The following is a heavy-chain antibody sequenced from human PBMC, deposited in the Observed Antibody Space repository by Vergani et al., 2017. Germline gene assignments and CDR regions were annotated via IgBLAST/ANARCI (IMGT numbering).Heavy chain of an antibody. Sequence: QVQLVQSGAEVKKPGSSVKVSCKASGGTFSSYAISWVRQAPGQGLEWMGRIIPILGIANYAQKFQGRVTITADKSTSTAYMELSSLRSEDTAVYYCARDDSGSWISRGFDIWGQGTMVTVSS. J-gene: IGHJ3*02. D-gene: IGHD1-26*01. CDR1: GGTFSSYA. V-gene: IGHV1-69*04. CDR2: IIPILGIA. CDR3: ARDDSGSWISRGFDI.